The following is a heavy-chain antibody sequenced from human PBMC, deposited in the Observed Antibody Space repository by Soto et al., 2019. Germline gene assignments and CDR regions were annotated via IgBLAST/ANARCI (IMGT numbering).Heavy chain of an antibody. D-gene: IGHD4-4*01. J-gene: IGHJ6*02. CDR1: GDSISSSSYY. Sequence: SETLSLTCTVSGDSISSSSYYWGWIRQPPGKGLEWIGSINYSGSTNYNPSLKSRVTISVDTSKNQFSLKLSSVTAADTAVYYCARESVTHYYYYGMDVWGQGTTVTVSS. CDR3: ARESVTHYYYYGMDV. CDR2: INYSGST. V-gene: IGHV4-39*07.